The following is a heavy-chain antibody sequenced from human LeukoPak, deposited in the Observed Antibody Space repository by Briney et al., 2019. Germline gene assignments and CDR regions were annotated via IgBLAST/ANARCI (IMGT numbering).Heavy chain of an antibody. CDR2: IIPIFGTA. D-gene: IGHD4-17*01. Sequence: ASVKVSCKASGGTFSSYAISWVRQAPGQGLEWMGRIIPIFGTANYAQKFQGRVTITTDESTSTAYMELSSLRSEDTAVYYCARVGDDYGDHAYWGQGTLVTVSS. J-gene: IGHJ4*02. CDR3: ARVGDDYGDHAY. V-gene: IGHV1-69*05. CDR1: GGTFSSYA.